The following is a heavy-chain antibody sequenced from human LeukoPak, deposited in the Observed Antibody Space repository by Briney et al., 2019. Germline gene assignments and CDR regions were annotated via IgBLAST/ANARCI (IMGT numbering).Heavy chain of an antibody. D-gene: IGHD1-14*01. CDR3: ARAPWPGMSWFDP. CDR1: GYTFTSYG. Sequence: VKVSFKASGYTFTSYGISWVRQAPGQGVEWMGWVSAYNGNTNYAQKLQGRVTMTTDTSTSTAYMELRSLRSDDTAVYYCARAPWPGMSWFDPWGQGTLVTVSS. V-gene: IGHV1-18*04. CDR2: VSAYNGNT. J-gene: IGHJ5*02.